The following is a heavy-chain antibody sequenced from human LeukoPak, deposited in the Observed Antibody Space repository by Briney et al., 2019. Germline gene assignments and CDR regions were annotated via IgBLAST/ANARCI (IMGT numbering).Heavy chain of an antibody. CDR3: ARDFREYSGYDLPYH. CDR2: ISASSTYT. Sequence: GGSLRLSCAASGFTFRSYSMNWVRQAPGKGLEWVSSISASSTYTYYADSLKGRFTISRDNAKNSLYLQVNSLRAEDTAVYYCARDFREYSGYDLPYHWGQGTLVTASS. CDR1: GFTFRSYS. V-gene: IGHV3-21*01. J-gene: IGHJ4*02. D-gene: IGHD5-12*01.